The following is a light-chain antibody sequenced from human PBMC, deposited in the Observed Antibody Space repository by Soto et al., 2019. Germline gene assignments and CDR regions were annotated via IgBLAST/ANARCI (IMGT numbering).Light chain of an antibody. CDR2: GAS. Sequence: EIVLTQSPGTLSLSPGERATLSCRASQSVSSSYLAWYQQKPGQAPRLLIYGASSRATGIPDRFSGSGSGTDFTLTISTLEPEDFAVYYCHQYGSSPLITFGQGTRLEMK. J-gene: IGKJ5*01. CDR1: QSVSSSY. V-gene: IGKV3-20*01. CDR3: HQYGSSPLIT.